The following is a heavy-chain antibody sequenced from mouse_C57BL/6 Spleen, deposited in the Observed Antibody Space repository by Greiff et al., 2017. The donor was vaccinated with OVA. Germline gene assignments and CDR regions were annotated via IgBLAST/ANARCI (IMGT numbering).Heavy chain of an antibody. CDR1: GYTFTSYW. V-gene: IGHV1-55*01. CDR3: ARNLYYYGPSGY. Sequence: VQLQQPGAELVKPGASVKMSCKASGYTFTSYWITWVKQRPGQGLEWIGDIYPGSGSTNYNEKFKSKATLTVDTSSSTAYMQLSSLTSEDSAVYYCARNLYYYGPSGYWGQGTTLTVSS. CDR2: IYPGSGST. J-gene: IGHJ2*01. D-gene: IGHD1-1*01.